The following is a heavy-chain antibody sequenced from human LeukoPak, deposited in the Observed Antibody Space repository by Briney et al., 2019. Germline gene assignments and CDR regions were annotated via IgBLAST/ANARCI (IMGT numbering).Heavy chain of an antibody. Sequence: SETLSLTCTVSGGSISNYYWSWIRQPPGKGLEWIAYIYDSGNSNYNPSLKSRVTISVDTSKNQFSLKLSSVTAADTAVYYCARVTELVLPLGGYYYYYMDVWGKGTTVTVSS. CDR1: GGSISNYY. CDR3: ARVTELVLPLGGYYYYYMDV. V-gene: IGHV4-59*01. CDR2: IYDSGNS. J-gene: IGHJ6*03. D-gene: IGHD6-6*01.